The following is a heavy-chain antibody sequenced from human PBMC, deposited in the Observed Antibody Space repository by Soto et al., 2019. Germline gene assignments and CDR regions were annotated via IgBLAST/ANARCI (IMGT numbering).Heavy chain of an antibody. V-gene: IGHV4-61*08. CDR3: ARDVLRFGNDY. Sequence: SETLSLTCTVSGGSISSGGYYWSWIRQHPGKGLEWIGYIYYSGSTNYNPSLKSRVTISVDTSKNQFSLKLSSVTAADTAVYYCARDVLRFGNDYWGQGTLVTVSS. D-gene: IGHD3-16*01. CDR2: IYYSGST. J-gene: IGHJ4*02. CDR1: GGSISSGGYY.